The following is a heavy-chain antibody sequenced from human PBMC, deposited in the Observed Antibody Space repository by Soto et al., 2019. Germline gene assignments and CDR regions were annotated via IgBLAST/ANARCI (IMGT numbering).Heavy chain of an antibody. V-gene: IGHV4-4*07. J-gene: IGHJ6*02. CDR1: VDSITTYY. D-gene: IGHD6-13*01. Sequence: SETLSLTCTVSVDSITTYYWSWIRQPAGKGLEWIGRIDTSGNTNYNPSLKSRVTMSVDTSKRQFSLKLTSVTAADTAVYYCARYSNNWFQTEGMDVWGQGTTVTV. CDR3: ARYSNNWFQTEGMDV. CDR2: IDTSGNT.